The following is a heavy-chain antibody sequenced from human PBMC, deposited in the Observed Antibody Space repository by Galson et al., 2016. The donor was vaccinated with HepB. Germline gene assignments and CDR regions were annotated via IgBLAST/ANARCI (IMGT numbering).Heavy chain of an antibody. CDR3: AKCLWVRGVYPFDP. V-gene: IGHV3-23*01. CDR1: GFTFSSYA. CDR2: ILNSGAST. Sequence: CAASGFTFSSYAMNWVRQAPGKGLEWVSAILNSGASTSYADSVKGRFTISRDNSKNTVYLQMNNLRAEDTAVYYCAKCLWVRGVYPFDPWGQGTLVTVSS. D-gene: IGHD3-10*01. J-gene: IGHJ5*02.